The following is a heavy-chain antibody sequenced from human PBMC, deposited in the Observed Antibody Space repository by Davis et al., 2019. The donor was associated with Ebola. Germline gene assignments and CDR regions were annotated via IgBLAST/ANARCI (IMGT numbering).Heavy chain of an antibody. CDR2: TYYNSKWYN. D-gene: IGHD6-19*01. Sequence: PSETLSLTCAISGDSVSTNIGWNWIRQSPSRGLEWLGRTYYNSKWYNDYAVSVKSRITINPDTAKNQVSLQMNSVTPEDTAVYYCARGWLQSGMDVWGTGTTVIVSS. CDR1: GDSVSTNIG. V-gene: IGHV6-1*01. CDR3: ARGWLQSGMDV. J-gene: IGHJ6*04.